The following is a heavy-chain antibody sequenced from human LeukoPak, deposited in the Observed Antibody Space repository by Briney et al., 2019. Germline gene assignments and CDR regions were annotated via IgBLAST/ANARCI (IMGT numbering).Heavy chain of an antibody. CDR3: AGRRIYFGSGSYSSYMDV. CDR1: GFTFSSYS. Sequence: PGGSLRLSCAASGFTFSSYSMNWVRQAPGKGLEWVSYISSSSSTIYYADSVRGRFTISRDNAENSLYVQMNSLRAEDTAVYYCAGRRIYFGSGSYSSYMDVWGKGTTVTVSS. D-gene: IGHD3-10*01. V-gene: IGHV3-48*01. J-gene: IGHJ6*03. CDR2: ISSSSSTI.